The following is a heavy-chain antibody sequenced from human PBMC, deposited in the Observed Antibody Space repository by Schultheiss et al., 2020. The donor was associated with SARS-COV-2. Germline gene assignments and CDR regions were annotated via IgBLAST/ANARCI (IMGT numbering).Heavy chain of an antibody. CDR1: GGSISSGDYY. CDR2: IYYSGST. CDR3: ARGQRYYYDSSGYYYFWFDP. V-gene: IGHV4-30-4*01. D-gene: IGHD3-22*01. J-gene: IGHJ5*02. Sequence: SETLSLTCTVSGGSISSGDYYWSWIRQPPGKGLEWIGYIYYSGSTNYNPSLKSRVTISVDTSKNQFSLKLSSVTAADTAVYYCARGQRYYYDSSGYYYFWFDPWGQGTLVTVSS.